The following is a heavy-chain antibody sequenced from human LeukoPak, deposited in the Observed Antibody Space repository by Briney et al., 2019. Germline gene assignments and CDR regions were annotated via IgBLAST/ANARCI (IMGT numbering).Heavy chain of an antibody. Sequence: GGSLRLSCAASGFNFIDYTMNWVRQAPGKGLEWVSSITSTGRYIFYADSLKGRFTISRDNAKKSLYLQMNSLRAEDTAVYYCARLRNVGGNPHPFNVWGQGTTVTVSS. J-gene: IGHJ3*01. CDR1: GFNFIDYT. D-gene: IGHD4-23*01. CDR2: ITSTGRYI. CDR3: ARLRNVGGNPHPFNV. V-gene: IGHV3-21*01.